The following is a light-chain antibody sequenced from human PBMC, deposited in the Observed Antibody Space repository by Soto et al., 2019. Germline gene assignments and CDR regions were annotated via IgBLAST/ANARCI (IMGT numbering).Light chain of an antibody. J-gene: IGKJ4*01. CDR2: GAS. V-gene: IGKV3-15*01. CDR3: QQYNNWPPLT. CDR1: QSVSSN. Sequence: EIVLTQSPGTLFLSPGERATLSCRASQSVSSNLAWYQQKPGQAPRLLIYGASTRATGIPARFSGSGSGTEFTLTISSLQSEDFAVYYCQQYNNWPPLTFGGGTKV.